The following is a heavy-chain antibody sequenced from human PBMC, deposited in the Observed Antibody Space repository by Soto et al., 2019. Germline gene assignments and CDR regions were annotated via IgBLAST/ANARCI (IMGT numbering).Heavy chain of an antibody. CDR3: ARAVTVKGFDY. V-gene: IGHV3-21*01. CDR2: ISSSSTYI. D-gene: IGHD4-4*01. J-gene: IGHJ4*02. CDR1: GFTFSSYS. Sequence: PGGSLRLSCAASGFTFSSYSMNWVRQAPGKGLEWVSSISSSSTYIYYADSVEGRFTISRDNAKNSLYLQMNSLRAEDTAVYYCARAVTVKGFDYWGQGTLVTVS.